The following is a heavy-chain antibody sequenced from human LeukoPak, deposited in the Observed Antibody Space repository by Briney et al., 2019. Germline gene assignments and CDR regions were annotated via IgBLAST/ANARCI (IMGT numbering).Heavy chain of an antibody. V-gene: IGHV3-21*01. CDR3: ARGGLVVVPAARAGNAFDI. D-gene: IGHD2-2*01. CDR1: GFTFSSYA. J-gene: IGHJ3*02. Sequence: GGSLRLSCAASGFTFSSYAMSWVRQAPGKGLEWVSSISSSSSYIYYADSVKGRFTISRDNAKNSLYLQMNSLRAEDTAVYYCARGGLVVVPAARAGNAFDIWGQGTMVTVSS. CDR2: ISSSSSYI.